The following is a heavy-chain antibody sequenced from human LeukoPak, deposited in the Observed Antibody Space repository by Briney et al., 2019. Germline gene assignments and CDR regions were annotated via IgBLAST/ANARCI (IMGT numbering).Heavy chain of an antibody. CDR2: IYHSGST. Sequence: SETLSLTCAVSGGSISSGGYSWSWIRQPPGKGLEWIGYIYHSGSTYYNPSLKSRVTISVDRSKNQFSLKLSSVTAADTAVYYCARGRGDYGDYDRRFDYWGQGTLVTVSS. D-gene: IGHD4-17*01. J-gene: IGHJ4*02. CDR1: GGSISSGGYS. V-gene: IGHV4-30-2*01. CDR3: ARGRGDYGDYDRRFDY.